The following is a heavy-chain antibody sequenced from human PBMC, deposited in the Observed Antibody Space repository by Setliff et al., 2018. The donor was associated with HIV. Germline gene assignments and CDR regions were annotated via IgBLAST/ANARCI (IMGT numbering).Heavy chain of an antibody. CDR3: ARRSGWYDY. D-gene: IGHD6-19*01. CDR1: GYSISSGYY. V-gene: IGHV4-38-2*01. Sequence: PSETLSLTCAVSGYSISSGYYWGWIRQPPGKGLEWIGSIYHSGSTYYNPSLKSRVTISVDTSKNQFSLKLSSVTAADTAVYYCARRSGWYDYWGQGTLVTVSS. CDR2: IYHSGST. J-gene: IGHJ4*02.